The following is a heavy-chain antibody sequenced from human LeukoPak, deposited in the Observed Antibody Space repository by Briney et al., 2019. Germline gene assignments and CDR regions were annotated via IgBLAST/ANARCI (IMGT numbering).Heavy chain of an antibody. V-gene: IGHV3-23*01. CDR1: GFTLSSYA. Sequence: GGSLRLSCTASGFTLSSYAMSWVRQAPGEGLEWVSTISGSADNTNYAEAVKGRFTISRDNSKNTMYLQMNSLRAEDAAVYYCAKQGFGCWGQGTQVTVSS. J-gene: IGHJ4*02. CDR3: AKQGFGC. CDR2: ISGSADNT.